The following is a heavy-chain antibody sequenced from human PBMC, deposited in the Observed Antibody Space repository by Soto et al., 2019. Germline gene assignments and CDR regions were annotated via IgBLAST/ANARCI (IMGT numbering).Heavy chain of an antibody. D-gene: IGHD2-21*01. V-gene: IGHV4-34*01. J-gene: IGHJ6*03. Sequence: SETLSLTCAVYGGSFSGYYWSWIRQPPGKGLEWIGEINHSGSTNYNPSLKSRVTISVDTSKNQFSLKLNSVTAADTAMYYCARGGISHWAYFYYMDVWDRGTTVTVSS. CDR3: ARGGISHWAYFYYMDV. CDR1: GGSFSGYY. CDR2: INHSGST.